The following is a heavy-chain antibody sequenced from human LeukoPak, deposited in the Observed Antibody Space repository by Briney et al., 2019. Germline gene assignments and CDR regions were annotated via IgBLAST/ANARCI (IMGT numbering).Heavy chain of an antibody. CDR2: IYYSGST. CDR1: GGSISSSSYY. V-gene: IGHV4-39*01. Sequence: PPETLSLTCTVSGGSISSSSYYWGWIRQPPGKGLEWIGSIYYSGSTYYNPSLKSRVTISVDTSKNQFSLKLSSVTAADTAVYYCATAGYCSSTSCYVESEFDYWGQGTLVTVSS. J-gene: IGHJ4*02. D-gene: IGHD2-2*01. CDR3: ATAGYCSSTSCYVESEFDY.